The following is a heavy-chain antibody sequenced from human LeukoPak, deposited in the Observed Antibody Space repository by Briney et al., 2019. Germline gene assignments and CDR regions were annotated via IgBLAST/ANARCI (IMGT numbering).Heavy chain of an antibody. CDR3: ARSLHSRGVAFDI. V-gene: IGHV4-34*01. CDR2: INHSGST. CDR1: GGSFSGYY. D-gene: IGHD2-8*01. J-gene: IGHJ3*02. Sequence: SETLSLTCAVYGGSFSGYYWSWIRQPPGKGLEWIGEINHSGSTNYNPSLKSRVTISVDTSKNQFSLKLNSVTAADTAVYYCARSLHSRGVAFDIWGQGTMVTVSS.